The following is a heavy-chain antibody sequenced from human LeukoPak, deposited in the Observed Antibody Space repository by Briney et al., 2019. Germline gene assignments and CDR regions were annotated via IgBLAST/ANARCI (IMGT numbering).Heavy chain of an antibody. D-gene: IGHD3-10*01. V-gene: IGHV3-7*01. CDR3: ARDRGFEYDDTGSFDY. Sequence: PGGSLRLSCTASGFTFSTYWMSWVRQAPGKGPEWLANIKQDGSETYYVDSVKGRFTISRDNAENSLYLQMNSLRAEDTAVYYCARDRGFEYDDTGSFDYWGQGTLVTVSS. CDR1: GFTFSTYW. CDR2: IKQDGSET. J-gene: IGHJ4*02.